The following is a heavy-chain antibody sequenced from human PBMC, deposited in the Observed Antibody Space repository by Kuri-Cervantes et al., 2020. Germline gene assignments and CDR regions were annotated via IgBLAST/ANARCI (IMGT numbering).Heavy chain of an antibody. J-gene: IGHJ6*02. D-gene: IGHD5-12*01. CDR2: ISAYNGNT. CDR3: ARNANVDIVATFYYYYYGMDV. V-gene: IGHV1-18*01. Sequence: ASVKVSCKASGYTFTSYGISWVRQAPGQGLEWMGWISAYNGNTNYAQKLQGRVTMTTDTSTSTAYMELRSLRSDDTAVYYCARNANVDIVATFYYYYYGMDVWGQGTMVTVSS. CDR1: GYTFTSYG.